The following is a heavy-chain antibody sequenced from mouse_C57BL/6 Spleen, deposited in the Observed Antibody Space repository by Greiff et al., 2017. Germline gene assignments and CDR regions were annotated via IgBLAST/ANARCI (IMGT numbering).Heavy chain of an antibody. CDR1: GFTFSSYA. J-gene: IGHJ1*03. CDR2: ISDGGSYT. D-gene: IGHD2-5*01. V-gene: IGHV5-4*01. Sequence: EVHLVESGGGLVKPGGSLKLSCAASGFTFSSYAMSWVRQTPEKRLEWVATISDGGSYTYYPDNVKGRFTISRDNAKNNLYLQMSHLKSEDTAMYYCARRAYYSNYWYFDVWGTGTTVTVSS. CDR3: ARRAYYSNYWYFDV.